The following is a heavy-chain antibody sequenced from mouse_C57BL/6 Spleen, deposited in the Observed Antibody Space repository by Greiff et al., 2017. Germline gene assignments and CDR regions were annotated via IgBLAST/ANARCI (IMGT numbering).Heavy chain of an antibody. CDR3: ARGGNSDV. Sequence: VQLQQSGPELVKPGASVKISCKASGYAFSSSWMNWVKQRPGKGLEWIGRIYPGDGDTNYNGKFKGKATLTADKSSSTAYMQLSSLTSEDSAVYFCARGGNSDVWGTGTTVTVSS. D-gene: IGHD2-1*01. V-gene: IGHV1-82*01. CDR2: IYPGDGDT. J-gene: IGHJ1*03. CDR1: GYAFSSSW.